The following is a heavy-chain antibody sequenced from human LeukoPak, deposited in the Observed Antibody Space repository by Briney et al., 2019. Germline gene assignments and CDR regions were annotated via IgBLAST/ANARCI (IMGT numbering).Heavy chain of an antibody. D-gene: IGHD1-26*01. J-gene: IGHJ3*02. CDR3: ARGGWEQNQGAFDI. CDR2: IWYDGSDK. V-gene: IGHV3-33*01. Sequence: GGSLRLSCAASGFTFSSYGMHWVRQAPGKGLEWVAVIWYDGSDKYYTDSVKGRFTISRDNSKNTLDLQMNSLRAEDTAVYYCARGGWEQNQGAFDIWGQGTMVTVSS. CDR1: GFTFSSYG.